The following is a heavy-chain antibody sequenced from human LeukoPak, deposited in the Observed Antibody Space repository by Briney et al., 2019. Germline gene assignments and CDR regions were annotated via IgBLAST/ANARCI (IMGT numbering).Heavy chain of an antibody. J-gene: IGHJ4*02. D-gene: IGHD6-13*01. CDR2: IRSSGSTI. CDR3: ASPPGIAAAGTWGY. CDR1: GFTFSNYN. V-gene: IGHV3-48*02. Sequence: GGSLRLSCAASGFTFSNYNMNWVRQAPGKGLEWVSYIRSSGSTIYYADSVKGRFTVSRDNAKNSLYLQMNSLRDEDTAVYYCASPPGIAAAGTWGYWGQGTLVTVSS.